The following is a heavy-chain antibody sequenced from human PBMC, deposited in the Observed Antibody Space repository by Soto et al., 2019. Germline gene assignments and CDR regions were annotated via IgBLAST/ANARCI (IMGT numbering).Heavy chain of an antibody. CDR2: ISYDESNK. Sequence: GGSLRLSCAASGFTFSSYGMHWVRQAPGKGLEWVAFISYDESNKYYADSVKGRFTISRDNSRTTLYLQMNSLRAEDTAVYFCAKRRNVLRFLEWSSGMEVWGHWTTVTVSS. CDR3: AKRRNVLRFLEWSSGMEV. J-gene: IGHJ6*02. V-gene: IGHV3-30*18. CDR1: GFTFSSYG. D-gene: IGHD3-3*01.